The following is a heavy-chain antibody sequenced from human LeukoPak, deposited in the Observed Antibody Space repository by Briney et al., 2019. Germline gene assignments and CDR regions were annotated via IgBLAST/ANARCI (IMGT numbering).Heavy chain of an antibody. V-gene: IGHV3-30*04. CDR2: ISYDGTKM. CDR3: AAGLRYLDWLYAY. D-gene: IGHD3-9*01. CDR1: GVTFRSYA. Sequence: PGGSLRLSCAASGVTFRSYAIHWVRPAPGKGLEWMALISYDGTKMYYADTVQGRDTISRENSKNTLYMQINIVRAEDTAVYYCAAGLRYLDWLYAYWGQGTLVTVSS. J-gene: IGHJ4*02.